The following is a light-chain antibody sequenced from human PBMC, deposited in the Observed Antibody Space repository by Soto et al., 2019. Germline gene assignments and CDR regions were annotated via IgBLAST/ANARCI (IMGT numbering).Light chain of an antibody. CDR1: QSITIY. CDR2: AAS. Sequence: DIQMTQSPSSLSASEGDRVTITCRASQSITIYVNWYQQKPGRAPNLLIYAASSLQSGVPSRFSGSGSGTDFTLTISSLQPEDFATYYCQQSYTTPYTFGPGTKLEIK. V-gene: IGKV1-39*01. CDR3: QQSYTTPYT. J-gene: IGKJ2*01.